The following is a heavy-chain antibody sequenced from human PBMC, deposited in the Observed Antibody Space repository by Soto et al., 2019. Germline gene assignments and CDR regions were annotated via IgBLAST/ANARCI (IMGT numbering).Heavy chain of an antibody. Sequence: PSETLSLTCTVSGGSISSNYWSWIRQPPGKGLEWIGYIYYSGSTNYSPSLKSRVTISVDTSKNQFSLKLNSVTAADTAVYYCAREFGTWRQGPLVTVSS. CDR1: GGSISSNY. V-gene: IGHV4-59*01. CDR2: IYYSGST. D-gene: IGHD3-16*01. CDR3: AREFGT. J-gene: IGHJ5*02.